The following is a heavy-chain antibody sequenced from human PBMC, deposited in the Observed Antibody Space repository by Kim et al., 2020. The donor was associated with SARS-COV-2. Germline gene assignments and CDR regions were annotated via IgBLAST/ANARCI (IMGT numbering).Heavy chain of an antibody. D-gene: IGHD7-27*01. Sequence: SETLSLTCTVSGGSISSYYWSWIRQPPGKGLEWIGYIYYSGSTNYNPSLKSRVTISVDTSKNQFSLKLSSVTAADTAVYYCARGIPLGWAPELGEFDPWGQGTLVTVSS. CDR3: ARGIPLGWAPELGEFDP. CDR1: GGSISSYY. CDR2: IYYSGST. J-gene: IGHJ5*02. V-gene: IGHV4-59*01.